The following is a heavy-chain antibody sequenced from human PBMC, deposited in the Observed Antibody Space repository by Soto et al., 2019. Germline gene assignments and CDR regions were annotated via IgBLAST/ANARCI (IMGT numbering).Heavy chain of an antibody. V-gene: IGHV4-34*01. J-gene: IGHJ4*02. CDR1: GGSFSGYY. CDR2: INHSGST. D-gene: IGHD2-2*02. Sequence: PSETLSLTCAVYGGSFSGYYWSWIRQPPGKGLEWIGEINHSGSTNYNPSLKSRVTISVDTSKNQFSLKLSSVTAADTAVYYCARGMRYCSSTSCYRRPVFDYWGQGTLVTVS. CDR3: ARGMRYCSSTSCYRRPVFDY.